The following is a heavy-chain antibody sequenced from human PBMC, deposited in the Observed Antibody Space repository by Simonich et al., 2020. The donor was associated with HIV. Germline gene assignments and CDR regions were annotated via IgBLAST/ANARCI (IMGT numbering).Heavy chain of an antibody. CDR1: GGSLSGYF. Sequence: QVQLQQWGAGLLKPSETLSLTCAVYGGSLSGYFWSWFRQPPGKGLVCVGEINQSGSNTNNPSLNSRVTTSVDTSKNQFSLKLSSVTAADTAVYYCARRGITGSTGYFDYRGQGTLVTVSS. CDR3: ARRGITGSTGYFDY. J-gene: IGHJ4*02. D-gene: IGHD1-7*01. CDR2: INQSGSN. V-gene: IGHV4-34*01.